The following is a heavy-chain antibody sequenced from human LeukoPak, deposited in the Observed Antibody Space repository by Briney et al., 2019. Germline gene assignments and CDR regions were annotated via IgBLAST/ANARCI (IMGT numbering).Heavy chain of an antibody. V-gene: IGHV1-2*02. D-gene: IGHD2-2*02. Sequence: ASVKVPCKASGYTFTGYYMHWVRQAPGQGLEWMGWINPNSGGTNYAQKFQGRVTTTRDTSISTAYMELSRLRSDDTAVYYCARLSPGYCSSTSCYTGAFDIWGQGTMVTVSS. J-gene: IGHJ3*02. CDR2: INPNSGGT. CDR3: ARLSPGYCSSTSCYTGAFDI. CDR1: GYTFTGYY.